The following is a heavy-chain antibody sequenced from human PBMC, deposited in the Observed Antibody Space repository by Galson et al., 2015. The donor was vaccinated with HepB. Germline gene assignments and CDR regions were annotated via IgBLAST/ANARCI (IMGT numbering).Heavy chain of an antibody. CDR1: GFTFSSYA. CDR2: ISGSGGST. D-gene: IGHD4/OR15-4a*01. J-gene: IGHJ5*02. V-gene: IGHV3-23*01. Sequence: SLRLSCAASGFTFSSYAMSWVRQAPGKGLEWVSAISGSGGSTYYADSVKGRFTISRDNSKNTLYLQMNSLRAEDTAVYYCAKAYAATLKYNWFDPWGQGTLVTVSS. CDR3: AKAYAATLKYNWFDP.